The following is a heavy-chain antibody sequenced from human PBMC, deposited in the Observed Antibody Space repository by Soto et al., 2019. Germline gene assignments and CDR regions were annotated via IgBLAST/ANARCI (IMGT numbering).Heavy chain of an antibody. CDR1: GYSIGNTYY. D-gene: IGHD4-17*01. Sequence: SETLSLTCAVSGYSIGNTYYWGWIRQPPGKGLEWIGNIYHSGTTYYNPSLESRVTISVDTSNNQFSLKLSSVTAADTAVYYCARAFYGDYAAHYYDMDVWGQGTTVTVSS. CDR2: IYHSGTT. CDR3: ARAFYGDYAAHYYDMDV. V-gene: IGHV4-38-2*01. J-gene: IGHJ6*02.